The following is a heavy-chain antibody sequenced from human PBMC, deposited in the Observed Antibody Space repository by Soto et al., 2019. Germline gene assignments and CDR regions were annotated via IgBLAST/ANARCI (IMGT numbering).Heavy chain of an antibody. V-gene: IGHV5-10-1*01. CDR2: IDPSDSYT. Sequence: GESLKISCKGSGYSFTRYWISWVRQMPGKGLEWMGRIDPSDSYTNYGPSFQGHVTMSVDKSTSTAYLQWSSLKASDTAMYYCARMDGLVRGITKNWFDPWGQGTLVTVSS. CDR1: GYSFTRYW. CDR3: ARMDGLVRGITKNWFDP. D-gene: IGHD3-10*01. J-gene: IGHJ5*02.